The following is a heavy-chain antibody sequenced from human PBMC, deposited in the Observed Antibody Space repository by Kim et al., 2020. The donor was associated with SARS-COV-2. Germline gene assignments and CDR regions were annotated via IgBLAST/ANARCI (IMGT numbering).Heavy chain of an antibody. J-gene: IGHJ6*02. V-gene: IGHV1-46*01. D-gene: IGHD5-12*01. CDR1: GYTFTSYY. Sequence: ASVKVSCKASGYTFTSYYMHWVRQAPGQGLEWMGIINPSGGSTSYAQKFQGRVTMTRDTSTSTVYMELSSLRSEDTAVYYCARAPGRHSGYDYYYYYGMDVWGQGTTVTVSS. CDR3: ARAPGRHSGYDYYYYYGMDV. CDR2: INPSGGST.